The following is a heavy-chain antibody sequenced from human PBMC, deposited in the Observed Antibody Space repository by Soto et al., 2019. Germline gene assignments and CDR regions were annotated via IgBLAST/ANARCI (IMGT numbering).Heavy chain of an antibody. CDR3: ASPMIGYCSGGSCSNAFDI. CDR2: IIPIFGTA. J-gene: IGHJ3*02. V-gene: IGHV1-69*01. D-gene: IGHD2-15*01. Sequence: QVQLVQSGAEVKKPGSSVKGSCKASGGTFSSYAISWVRQAPGQGLEWMGGIIPIFGTANYAQKFQGRVTITADESTSTAYMELSSLRSEDTAVYYCASPMIGYCSGGSCSNAFDIWGQGTMVTVSP. CDR1: GGTFSSYA.